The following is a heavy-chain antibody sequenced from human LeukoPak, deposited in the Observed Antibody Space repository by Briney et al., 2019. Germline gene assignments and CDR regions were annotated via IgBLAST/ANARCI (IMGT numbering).Heavy chain of an antibody. CDR1: GYTFTSYA. CDR2: INAGNGNT. CDR3: ARDRLTMVRGPTYYFDY. Sequence: ASVKVSCKASGYTFTSYAMHWVRQAPGQRLEWMGWINAGNGNTKYSQKFQGRVTITRDTSASTAYMELSSLRSEDTAVYYCARDRLTMVRGPTYYFDYWGQGTLVTVSS. D-gene: IGHD3-10*01. V-gene: IGHV1-3*01. J-gene: IGHJ4*02.